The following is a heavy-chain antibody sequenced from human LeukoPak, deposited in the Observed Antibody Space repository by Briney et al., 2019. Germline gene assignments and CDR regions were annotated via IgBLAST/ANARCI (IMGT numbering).Heavy chain of an antibody. V-gene: IGHV1-8*03. CDR2: MNPNSGNT. CDR1: GYTFTSYD. D-gene: IGHD3-3*01. Sequence: SVNVSCKASGYTFTSYDINWVRQATGQGLEWMGWMNPNSGNTGYAQKFQGRVTITRNTSISTAYMELSSLRSEDTAMYYCARAPTRYDFWSGYYLGWFDPWGQGTLVTVSS. J-gene: IGHJ5*02. CDR3: ARAPTRYDFWSGYYLGWFDP.